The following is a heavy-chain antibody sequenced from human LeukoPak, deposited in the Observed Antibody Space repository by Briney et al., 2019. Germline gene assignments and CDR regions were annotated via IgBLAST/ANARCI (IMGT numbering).Heavy chain of an antibody. Sequence: PSETLSLTCTVSGGSISSGSYYWGWIRQPPGKGLEWIGSIYYGGSTYYNPSLRSRVTISVDTSKNQFSLRLTSVTAADTAVYYCASQYYYGSGSYYNRVFDYWGQGTLVTVSS. CDR1: GGSISSGSYY. J-gene: IGHJ4*02. CDR2: IYYGGST. V-gene: IGHV4-39*01. CDR3: ASQYYYGSGSYYNRVFDY. D-gene: IGHD3-10*01.